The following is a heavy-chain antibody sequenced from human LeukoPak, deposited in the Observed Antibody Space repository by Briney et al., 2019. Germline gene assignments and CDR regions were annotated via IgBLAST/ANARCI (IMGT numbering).Heavy chain of an antibody. D-gene: IGHD1-26*01. Sequence: GGSLRLSCAASGFTFSSYGMHWVRQAPGKGLEWVAFIRYDGSNKYYADSVKGRFTISRDNSKNTLYLQMNSLRAEDTAVYYCAREVGATSGWFDPWGQGTLVTVSS. CDR3: AREVGATSGWFDP. CDR1: GFTFSSYG. J-gene: IGHJ5*02. V-gene: IGHV3-30*02. CDR2: IRYDGSNK.